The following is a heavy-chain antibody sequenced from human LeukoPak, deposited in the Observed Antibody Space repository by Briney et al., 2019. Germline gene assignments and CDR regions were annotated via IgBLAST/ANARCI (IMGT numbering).Heavy chain of an antibody. Sequence: PSETLSLTCTVSGGSISSYYWSWIRQPPGKGLEWIGEINHSGSTNYNPSLKSRVTISVDTSKNQFSLKLSSVTAADTAVYYCAREKGRVVDFDYWGQGTLVTVSS. V-gene: IGHV4-34*01. J-gene: IGHJ4*02. D-gene: IGHD2-15*01. CDR3: AREKGRVVDFDY. CDR1: GGSISSYY. CDR2: INHSGST.